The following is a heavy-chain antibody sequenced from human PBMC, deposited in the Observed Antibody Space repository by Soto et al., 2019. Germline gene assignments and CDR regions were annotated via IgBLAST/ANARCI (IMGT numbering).Heavy chain of an antibody. D-gene: IGHD2-2*01. CDR1: GYTITSYG. V-gene: IGHV1-18*01. J-gene: IGHJ5*02. CDR3: ARDRVVVVPAAMPPWFDP. Sequence: ASVKVSCKASGYTITSYGISWVRQAPGQGLEWMGWISAYNGNTNYAQKLQGRVTMTTDTSTSTAYMELRSLRSDDTAVYYCARDRVVVVPAAMPPWFDPWGQGTLVTVSS. CDR2: ISAYNGNT.